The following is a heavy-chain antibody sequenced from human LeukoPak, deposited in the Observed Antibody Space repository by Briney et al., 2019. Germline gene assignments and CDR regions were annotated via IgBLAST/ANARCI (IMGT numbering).Heavy chain of an antibody. CDR2: IYYSGST. J-gene: IGHJ4*02. D-gene: IGHD1-26*01. CDR1: GGSISSYY. V-gene: IGHV4-59*01. Sequence: SETLSLTCTVSGGSISSYYWSWLRQPPGKGLEWLGYIYYSGSTNYNPSLKSRVTISVDTSKNQFSLKLSSVTAADTAVYYCARERWELLGGYYFDYWGQGTLVTVSS. CDR3: ARERWELLGGYYFDY.